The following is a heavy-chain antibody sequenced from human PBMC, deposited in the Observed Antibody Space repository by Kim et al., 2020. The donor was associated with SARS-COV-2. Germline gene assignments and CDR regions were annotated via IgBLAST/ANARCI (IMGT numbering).Heavy chain of an antibody. J-gene: IGHJ4*02. D-gene: IGHD3-9*01. CDR1: GGSISSYY. CDR2: IYYSGST. Sequence: SETLSLTCTVSGGSISSYYWSWIRQPPGKGLEWIGYIYYSGSTNYNPSLKSRVTISVDTSKNQFSLKLSSVTAADTAVYYCARLTYYDILTGYYDYWGQG. V-gene: IGHV4-59*08. CDR3: ARLTYYDILTGYYDY.